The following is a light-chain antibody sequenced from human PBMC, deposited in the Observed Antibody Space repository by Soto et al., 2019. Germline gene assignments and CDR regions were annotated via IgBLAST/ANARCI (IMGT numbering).Light chain of an antibody. V-gene: IGKV4-1*01. Sequence: DIVMTQSPDSLAVSLGERATIHCRSSQSVLYRSNGRNYLAWYQQKPGQPPKVLFYWASTRESGVPDRFSGGGSATDFTLTISSLQAEDVALYFCQQYLTTPFTFGQGTRLQIK. CDR3: QQYLTTPFT. J-gene: IGKJ2*01. CDR1: QSVLYRSNGRNY. CDR2: WAS.